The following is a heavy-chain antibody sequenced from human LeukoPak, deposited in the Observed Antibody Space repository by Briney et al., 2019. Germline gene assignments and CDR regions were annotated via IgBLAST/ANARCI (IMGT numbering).Heavy chain of an antibody. CDR3: ARVVDDYIWGSYRYYFDS. D-gene: IGHD3-16*02. Sequence: SETLSLTCTVSGGSISSYYWSWIRQPAGKGLEWIGRIYTSGSTNYNPSLKSRVTMSVDTSKNQFSLKLSSVTAADTAVYYCARVVDDYIWGSYRYYFDSWGQGTLVTVSS. V-gene: IGHV4-4*07. CDR1: GGSISSYY. J-gene: IGHJ4*02. CDR2: IYTSGST.